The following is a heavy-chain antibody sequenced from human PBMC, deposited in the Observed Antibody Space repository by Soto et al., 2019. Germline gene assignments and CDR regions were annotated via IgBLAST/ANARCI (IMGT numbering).Heavy chain of an antibody. CDR2: TYYRSKWYN. D-gene: IGHD6-13*01. CDR1: GDADSSDSAA. V-gene: IGHV6-1*01. J-gene: IGHJ4*02. Sequence: SRSRSVVFAMPGDADSSDSAAGDWIRPSPSRGLEWLGRTYYRSKWYNDYAVSVKSRITINPDTSKNQFSLQLNSVTPEDTAVYYCARVLLAAAGLLAYWGQGTLVTVSS. CDR3: ARVLLAAAGLLAY.